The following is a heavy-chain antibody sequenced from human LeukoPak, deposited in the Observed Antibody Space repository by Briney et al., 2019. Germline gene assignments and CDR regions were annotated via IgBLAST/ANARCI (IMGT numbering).Heavy chain of an antibody. CDR1: GYTFTGYY. J-gene: IGHJ5*02. D-gene: IGHD2-15*01. CDR3: ARDRTALVVVPATYNWFDP. Sequence: ASVKVSCKASGYTFTGYYTHWVRQAPGQGLEWMGWIHPTSGGTTYAQKFQGRVTMTRDTSVSTAYMELTRLTSDDTAVYYCARDRTALVVVPATYNWFDPWGQGTLVTVSS. V-gene: IGHV1-2*02. CDR2: IHPTSGGT.